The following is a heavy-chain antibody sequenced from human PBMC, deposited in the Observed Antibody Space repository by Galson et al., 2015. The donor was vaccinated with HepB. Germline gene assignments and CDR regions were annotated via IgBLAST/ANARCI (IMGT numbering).Heavy chain of an antibody. CDR3: ARLGLHPLPYGMDV. J-gene: IGHJ6*02. CDR1: GGSITSSNW. V-gene: IGHV4-4*02. Sequence: SETLSLTCAISGGSITSSNWWNWVRQPPGKGLEWIGEIYHSGSTNYNPSPKSRVTISVDKSKNQFSLKVSSVTAADTAVYYCARLGLHPLPYGMDVWGQGTTVTVSS. CDR2: IYHSGST.